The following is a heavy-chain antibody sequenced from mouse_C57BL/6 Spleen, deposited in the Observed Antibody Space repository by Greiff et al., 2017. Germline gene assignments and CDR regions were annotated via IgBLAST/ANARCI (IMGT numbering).Heavy chain of an antibody. CDR3: ATGNHHDY. CDR2: IDPSDSYT. CDR1: GYTFTSYW. V-gene: IGHV1-59*01. J-gene: IGHJ2*01. D-gene: IGHD2-1*01. Sequence: QVQLQQPGAELVRPGTSVKLSCKASGYTFTSYWMHWVKQRPGQGLEWIGVIDPSDSYTNYNQKFKGKATLTVDTSSSTAYMQLSSLTSEDSAVYYCATGNHHDYWGQGTTLTVSS.